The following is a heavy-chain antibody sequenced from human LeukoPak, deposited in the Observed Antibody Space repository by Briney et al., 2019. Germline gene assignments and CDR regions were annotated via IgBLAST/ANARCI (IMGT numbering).Heavy chain of an antibody. CDR1: GFTFSSYW. CDR3: ARDRYLYCSGGSCYPAYFDY. D-gene: IGHD2-15*01. V-gene: IGHV3-7*03. Sequence: GGSLRLSCAASGFTFSSYWMSWVRQAPGKGLEWVAHIKQDGSEKYYVDSVKGRFTISRDNAKNSLYLQMNSLRAEDTAVYYCARDRYLYCSGGSCYPAYFDYWGQGTLVTVSS. J-gene: IGHJ4*02. CDR2: IKQDGSEK.